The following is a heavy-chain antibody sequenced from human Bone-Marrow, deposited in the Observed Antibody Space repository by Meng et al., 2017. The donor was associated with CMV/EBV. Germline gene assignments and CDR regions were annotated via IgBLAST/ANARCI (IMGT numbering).Heavy chain of an antibody. J-gene: IGHJ4*02. CDR1: GGSFSGYY. D-gene: IGHD2-2*01. Sequence: GSLRLSCAVHGGSFSGYYWSWIRQPPGKGLEWIGEINHSGSTNYNPSLKSRVTISVDTSKNQFSLKLSSVTAADTAVYYCARGRALTRYCSSTSCYPFDYWGQGTLVTVSS. CDR3: ARGRALTRYCSSTSCYPFDY. CDR2: INHSGST. V-gene: IGHV4-34*01.